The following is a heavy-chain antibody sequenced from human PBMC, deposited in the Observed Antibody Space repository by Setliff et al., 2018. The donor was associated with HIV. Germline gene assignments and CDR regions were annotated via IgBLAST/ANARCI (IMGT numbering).Heavy chain of an antibody. CDR2: FYQSGST. Sequence: PSETLSLTCSVSGGSLSSADYSWSWIRQAPGEGLEWIGYFYQSGSTYYNPSLTSRVTISQDTSKNQFSLELTSVTAADTAVYYCATVDGTRYLDYWGQGKLVTVSS. CDR3: ATVDGTRYLDY. D-gene: IGHD1-1*01. J-gene: IGHJ4*02. V-gene: IGHV4-30-2*01. CDR1: GGSLSSADYS.